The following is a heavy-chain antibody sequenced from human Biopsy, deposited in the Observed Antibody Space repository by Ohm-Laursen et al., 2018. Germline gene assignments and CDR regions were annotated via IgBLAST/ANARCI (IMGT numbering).Heavy chain of an antibody. D-gene: IGHD3-16*01. CDR2: ISASSSYI. V-gene: IGHV3-21*06. CDR3: ATELLPPGVGGPWLDS. J-gene: IGHJ5*01. CDR1: GVTLSGYA. Sequence: SLRLSCAASGVTLSGYAMNWVRQAPGKGLEWVSSISASSSYIHYADSVKDRFTVSRDNAKNSLYLQMNSLRAADTAIYYCATELLPPGVGGPWLDSWGQGTPVIVSS.